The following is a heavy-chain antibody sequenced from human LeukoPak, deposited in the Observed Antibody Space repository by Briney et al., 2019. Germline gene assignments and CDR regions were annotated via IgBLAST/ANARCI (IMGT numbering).Heavy chain of an antibody. J-gene: IGHJ4*02. D-gene: IGHD3-10*01. CDR3: ARGTLWFGEFLDY. CDR2: ISSSSSYI. V-gene: IGHV3-21*01. CDR1: GFTFSSYS. Sequence: PGGSLRLSCAASGFTFSSYSMNWVRQAPGKGLGWVSSISSSSSYIYYADSVKGRFTISRDNAKNSLYLQMNSLRAEDTAVYYCARGTLWFGEFLDYWGQGTLVTVSS.